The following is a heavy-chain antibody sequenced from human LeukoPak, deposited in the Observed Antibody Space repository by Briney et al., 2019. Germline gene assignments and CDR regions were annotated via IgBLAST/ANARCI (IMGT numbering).Heavy chain of an antibody. Sequence: MTSETLSLTCTVSGGSISSYYWSWIRQPPGKGLEWIGYIYYSGSTNYNPSLKSRVTISVDTSKNQFSLKLSSVTAADTAVYYCARVEYSGYDGAFDYWGQGTLVTVSS. CDR1: GGSISSYY. CDR2: IYYSGST. J-gene: IGHJ4*02. CDR3: ARVEYSGYDGAFDY. V-gene: IGHV4-59*08. D-gene: IGHD5-12*01.